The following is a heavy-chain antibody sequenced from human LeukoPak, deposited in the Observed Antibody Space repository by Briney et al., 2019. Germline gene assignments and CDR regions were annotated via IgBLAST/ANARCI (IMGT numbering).Heavy chain of an antibody. J-gene: IGHJ6*03. Sequence: GGSLRLSCAASGFTFSSYGMSWVRQPPGKGLEWVSTISGGGGSTRYADSVKGRFTVSRDNSKNTLYLQMNSLRAEDTAVYYCAREGVVIAIVYLDVWGKGTTVTVSS. CDR3: AREGVVIAIVYLDV. V-gene: IGHV3-23*01. CDR2: ISGGGGST. D-gene: IGHD2-21*01. CDR1: GFTFSSYG.